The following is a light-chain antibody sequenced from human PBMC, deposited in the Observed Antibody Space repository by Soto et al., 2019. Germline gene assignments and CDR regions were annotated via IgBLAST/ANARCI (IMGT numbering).Light chain of an antibody. Sequence: EIVLTQSPATLSLSPGERATLSCRASQSVNSFLAWYQQKPGQAPRLLIYDASNRAPGIPARFSGSGSGTDFTLTISSLETEDFALYYCQQRSGWPRTFGRGTNLEFK. J-gene: IGKJ2*01. CDR1: QSVNSF. CDR3: QQRSGWPRT. V-gene: IGKV3-11*01. CDR2: DAS.